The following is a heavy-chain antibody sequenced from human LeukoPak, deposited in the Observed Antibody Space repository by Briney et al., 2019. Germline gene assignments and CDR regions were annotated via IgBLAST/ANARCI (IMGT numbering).Heavy chain of an antibody. J-gene: IGHJ5*02. CDR1: GGSITNYY. Sequence: PSETLSLTCTVSGGSITNYYWSWIRQPAGKGLEWIGRIYTGGSANYNPSLKSRVTMSVDTSKNQFSLKLTSVTAADTAVYYCTRGTLYYDFWSGYYKGSTEFDPWGQGTLVTVSS. CDR3: TRGTLYYDFWSGYYKGSTEFDP. D-gene: IGHD3-3*01. CDR2: IYTGGSA. V-gene: IGHV4-4*07.